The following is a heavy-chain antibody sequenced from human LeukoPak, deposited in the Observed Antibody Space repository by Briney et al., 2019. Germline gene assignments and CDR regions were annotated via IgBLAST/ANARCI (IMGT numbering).Heavy chain of an antibody. V-gene: IGHV3-48*01. J-gene: IGHJ6*03. CDR3: ARFAAGGSYYYYMDV. CDR2: IGTSSTTI. CDR1: GFTFSSYT. Sequence: GGSLRLSCAASGFTFSSYTMNWVRQPPGKGLEWVSNIGTSSTTIYYADSVKGRFTISRDNAKNSLYLQMNSLRADDAAVYYCARFAAGGSYYYYMDVWGKGITVTVSS. D-gene: IGHD6-25*01.